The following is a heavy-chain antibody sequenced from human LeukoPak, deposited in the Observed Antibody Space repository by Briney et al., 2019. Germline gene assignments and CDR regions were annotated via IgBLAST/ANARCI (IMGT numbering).Heavy chain of an antibody. CDR2: IYTSGST. D-gene: IGHD2-2*02. V-gene: IGHV4-4*07. Sequence: SETLSLTCTVSGGSISSYYWSWIRQPAGKGLEWIGRIYTSGSTNYNPSLKSRVTMSVDTSKNQFSLKLSSVTAADTAVYYYARDRYCSSTSCYNGAFDIWGQGTMVTVSS. J-gene: IGHJ3*02. CDR3: ARDRYCSSTSCYNGAFDI. CDR1: GGSISSYY.